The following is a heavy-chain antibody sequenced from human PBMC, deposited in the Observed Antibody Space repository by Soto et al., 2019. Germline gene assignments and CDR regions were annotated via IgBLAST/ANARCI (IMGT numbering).Heavy chain of an antibody. Sequence: QVQLVQSGAEVKKPGASVKVSCKASGYTFTSYGISWVRQAPGQGLEWMGWISAYNGNTNYAQKLQGRVTMTTDTLTFTGXMELRSLRSDDTAVYYCARAVAETAMVRYYYGMDVWGQGTTVTVSS. CDR1: GYTFTSYG. CDR3: ARAVAETAMVRYYYGMDV. V-gene: IGHV1-18*01. J-gene: IGHJ6*02. D-gene: IGHD5-18*01. CDR2: ISAYNGNT.